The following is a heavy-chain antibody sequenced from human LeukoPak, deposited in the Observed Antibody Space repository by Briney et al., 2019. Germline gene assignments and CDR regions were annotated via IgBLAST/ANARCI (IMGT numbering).Heavy chain of an antibody. V-gene: IGHV3-7*01. D-gene: IGHD1-26*01. J-gene: IGHJ4*02. CDR3: ARGEWEPYFDY. CDR2: IKQDGSEK. Sequence: GGSLRLSCAASGFTFTSYWMSWVRQAPGKGLEWVANIKQDGSEKYYVGSVRGRFTISRDNAKNSLYLQMNSLRAEDTAVYYCARGEWEPYFDYWGQGTQVTVSS. CDR1: GFTFTSYW.